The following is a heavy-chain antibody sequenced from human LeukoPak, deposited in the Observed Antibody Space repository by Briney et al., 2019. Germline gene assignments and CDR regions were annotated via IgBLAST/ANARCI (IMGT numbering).Heavy chain of an antibody. D-gene: IGHD3-22*01. CDR1: GGSISSYY. Sequence: SETLSLTCTVSGGSISSYYWSWIRQPPGKGLEWIGFIFYSGTTNYNPSLKSRVTISVDTSKNQFSLKLSSVTAAGTAVYYCARGGWNKFDYWGQGTLVTVSS. J-gene: IGHJ4*02. V-gene: IGHV4-59*01. CDR3: ARGGWNKFDY. CDR2: IFYSGTT.